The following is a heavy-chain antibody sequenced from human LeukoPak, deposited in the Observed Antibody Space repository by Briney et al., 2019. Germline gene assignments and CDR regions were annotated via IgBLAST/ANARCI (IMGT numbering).Heavy chain of an antibody. CDR2: ISSSSSTI. V-gene: IGHV3-48*01. J-gene: IGHJ4*02. CDR3: ARLEMGVRGDLFDY. D-gene: IGHD3-10*01. Sequence: PGGSLRLSCAASGFTFSSYSMNWVRQAPGKGLEWVSYISSSSSTIYHADSVKGRFTISRDNAKNSLYLQMNSLRAEDTAVYYCARLEMGVRGDLFDYWGQGTLVTVSS. CDR1: GFTFSSYS.